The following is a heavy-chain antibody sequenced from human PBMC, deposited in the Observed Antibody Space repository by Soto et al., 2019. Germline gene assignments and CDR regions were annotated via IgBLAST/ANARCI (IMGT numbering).Heavy chain of an antibody. CDR3: GKDPNGDYAGAFDI. CDR2: ISGSGGRT. Sequence: GGSLRLSCAASGFTFSNYAMTWVRQAPGKGLEWVSSISGSGGRTHYADSVKGRFTISRDNSRNTLSLQMDSLRADDTAVYYCGKDPNGDYAGAFDIWGKGTMVTVSS. V-gene: IGHV3-23*01. D-gene: IGHD4-17*01. J-gene: IGHJ3*02. CDR1: GFTFSNYA.